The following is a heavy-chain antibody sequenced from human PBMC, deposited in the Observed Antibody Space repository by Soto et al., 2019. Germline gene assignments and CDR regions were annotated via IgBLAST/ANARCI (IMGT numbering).Heavy chain of an antibody. CDR2: ISGSGGST. J-gene: IGHJ5*02. D-gene: IGHD3-3*01. CDR1: GFTFSSYA. CDR3: AKVYYDFWSGYPNWFDP. Sequence: PGGSLRLSCAASGFTFSSYAMSWVRQAPGKGLEWVSAISGSGGSTYYAESVKGRFTISRDNSKKTLYQQMNSLRAEDTAVYYCAKVYYDFWSGYPNWFDPWGQGTLVTSPQ. V-gene: IGHV3-23*01.